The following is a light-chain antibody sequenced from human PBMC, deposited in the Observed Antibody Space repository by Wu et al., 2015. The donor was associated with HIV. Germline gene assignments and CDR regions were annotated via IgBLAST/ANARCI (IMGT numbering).Light chain of an antibody. Sequence: DIQMTQSPSTLSASVGDRVTITCRASQSISSWLAWYQQKPGKAPKLLIYKASSLESGVPSRFSGNGSGTEFTLTISSLQPDDFATYYCQQYNSYWGTFGQGTKVEIK. CDR1: QSISSW. CDR2: KAS. V-gene: IGKV1-5*03. J-gene: IGKJ1*01. CDR3: QQYNSYWGT.